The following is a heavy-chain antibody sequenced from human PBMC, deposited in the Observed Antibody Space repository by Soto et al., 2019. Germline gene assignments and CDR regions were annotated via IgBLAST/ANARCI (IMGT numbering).Heavy chain of an antibody. V-gene: IGHV3-74*01. CDR2: INSDGSST. D-gene: IGHD1-1*01. CDR1: GFTFSSYW. J-gene: IGHJ3*02. CDR3: ARDLARLFWNDVPYAFDI. Sequence: GGSLRLSCAASGFTFSSYWMHWVRQAPGKGLVWVSRINSDGSSTSYADSVKGRFTISRDNAKNTLYLQMNSLRAEDTAVYYCARDLARLFWNDVPYAFDIWGQGTMVTVSS.